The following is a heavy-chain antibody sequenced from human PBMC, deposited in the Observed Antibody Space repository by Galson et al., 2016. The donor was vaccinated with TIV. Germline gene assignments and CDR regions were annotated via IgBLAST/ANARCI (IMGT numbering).Heavy chain of an antibody. CDR3: AKDISNWVGDSYGFNTFDI. J-gene: IGHJ3*02. D-gene: IGHD5-18*01. CDR1: GFTFEDYG. V-gene: IGHV3-9*01. CDR2: ISSNSVYR. Sequence: SLRLSCAASGFTFEDYGLHWVRQSPGKGLEWVSGISSNSVYRGYADSVKGRFTIFRDNAKNSLNLQMNSLKPEDTALYYCAKDISNWVGDSYGFNTFDIWGQGTMVTVSS.